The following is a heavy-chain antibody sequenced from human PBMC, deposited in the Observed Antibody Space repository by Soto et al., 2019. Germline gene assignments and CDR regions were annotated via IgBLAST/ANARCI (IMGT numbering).Heavy chain of an antibody. D-gene: IGHD1-1*01. CDR1: GTPTINSSYY. CDR2: IYQSRSA. CDR3: WRRGLAAGGTVLDN. V-gene: IGHV4-39*02. Sequence: PSETLSLTCSVSGTPTINSSYYWGWLRQTPLKRREGMASIYQSRSADYTSSLKSRVTIAVDTAKNRFSWKLPSVTAANTGVYYCWRRGLAAGGTVLDNWGQGTLVTV. J-gene: IGHJ4*02.